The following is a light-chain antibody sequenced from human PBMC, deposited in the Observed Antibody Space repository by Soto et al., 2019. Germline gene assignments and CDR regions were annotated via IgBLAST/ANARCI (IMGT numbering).Light chain of an antibody. Sequence: QSALTQPASVSGSPGQSITISCTGTSSDVGLYNYVSWYQQHPGKAPKLMIYDVGSRPSGVSNRFSGSKSGNTASLTISGLQAEDEADYHCSSYASGTTLFGGGTKVTVL. V-gene: IGLV2-14*03. CDR3: SSYASGTTL. J-gene: IGLJ2*01. CDR1: SSDVGLYNY. CDR2: DVG.